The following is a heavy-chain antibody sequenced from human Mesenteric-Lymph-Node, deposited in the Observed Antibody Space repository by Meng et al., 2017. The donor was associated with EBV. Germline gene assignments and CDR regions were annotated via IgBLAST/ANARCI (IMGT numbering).Heavy chain of an antibody. J-gene: IGHJ5*02. CDR3: AREGVEWLNWFDP. Sequence: GSGPGLVKPSETLSLICTFTDGAISSYYWSWIRQPPGKGLEWIGNIYYSGITNYNPSLKSRVTISLDTSKNQFSLKLSSVTAADTAVYYCAREGVEWLNWFDPWGQGTLVTVSS. D-gene: IGHD3-3*01. CDR2: IYYSGIT. V-gene: IGHV4-59*01. CDR1: DGAISSYY.